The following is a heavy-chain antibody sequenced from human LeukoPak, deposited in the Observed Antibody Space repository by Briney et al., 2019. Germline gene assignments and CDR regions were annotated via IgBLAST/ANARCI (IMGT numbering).Heavy chain of an antibody. CDR2: INPNSGGA. Sequence: ASVTVSCKASGYTFTGYYMHWVRQAPGQGLEWMGWINPNSGGANYAQKFQGRVTMTRDTSISTAYMELSRLRSDDTAVYYCARGAVSYGSGSYYKDYYYMDVWGKGTTVTVSS. D-gene: IGHD3-10*01. V-gene: IGHV1-2*02. CDR3: ARGAVSYGSGSYYKDYYYMDV. J-gene: IGHJ6*03. CDR1: GYTFTGYY.